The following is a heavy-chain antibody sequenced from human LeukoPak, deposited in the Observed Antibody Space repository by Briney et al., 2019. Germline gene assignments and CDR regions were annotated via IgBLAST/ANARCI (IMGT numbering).Heavy chain of an antibody. CDR1: GYTFTDYY. J-gene: IGHJ4*02. D-gene: IGHD3-22*01. V-gene: IGHV1-69-2*01. CDR3: APTPLLTYYYDSSGYYY. CDR2: VDPEDGET. Sequence: ASVKVSCKVSGYTFTDYYMHWVQQAPGKGLEWIGLVDPEDGETIYAEKFQGRVTITADTSTDTAYMELSSLRSEDTAVYYCAPTPLLTYYYDSSGYYYWGQGTLVTVSS.